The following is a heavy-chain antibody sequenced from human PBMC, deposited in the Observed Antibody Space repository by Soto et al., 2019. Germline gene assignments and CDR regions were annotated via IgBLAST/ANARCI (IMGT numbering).Heavy chain of an antibody. Sequence: ASVKVSFKASGYTFTSYGISWVRQAPGQGLEWMGWISAYNGNTNYAQKLQGRVTMTTDTSTSTAYMELRSLRSDDTAVYYCARDLIAAAGTGYYYGMDVWGQGTTVTVSS. CDR3: ARDLIAAAGTGYYYGMDV. CDR2: ISAYNGNT. D-gene: IGHD6-13*01. J-gene: IGHJ6*02. CDR1: GYTFTSYG. V-gene: IGHV1-18*01.